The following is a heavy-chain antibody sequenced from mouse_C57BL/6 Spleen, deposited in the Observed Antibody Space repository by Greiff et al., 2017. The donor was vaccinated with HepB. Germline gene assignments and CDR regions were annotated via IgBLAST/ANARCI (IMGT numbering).Heavy chain of an antibody. J-gene: IGHJ1*03. D-gene: IGHD2-5*01. Sequence: EVMLVESGGGLVKPGGSLKLSCAASGFTFSDYGMHWVRQAPEKGLEWVAYISSGSSTIYYADTVKGRFTISRDNAKNTLFLQMTSLRSEDTAMYYCARDYSNYVGYFDVWGTGTTVTVSS. CDR1: GFTFSDYG. CDR2: ISSGSSTI. CDR3: ARDYSNYVGYFDV. V-gene: IGHV5-17*01.